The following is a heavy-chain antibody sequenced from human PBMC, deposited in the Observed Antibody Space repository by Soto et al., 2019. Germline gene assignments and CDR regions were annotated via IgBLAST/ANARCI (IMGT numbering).Heavy chain of an antibody. J-gene: IGHJ6*02. D-gene: IGHD1-26*01. CDR1: GFTFSSYA. Sequence: PGGSLRLSCAASGFTFSSYAMTWVRQAPGKGLEWVSGISGSGGGTYYADSVKGRFTISRDNSKSTLYPQMSSLRAEDTAVYYCARVSLGATTITDYYYYGMDVWGQGTTVTVSS. V-gene: IGHV3-23*01. CDR2: ISGSGGGT. CDR3: ARVSLGATTITDYYYYGMDV.